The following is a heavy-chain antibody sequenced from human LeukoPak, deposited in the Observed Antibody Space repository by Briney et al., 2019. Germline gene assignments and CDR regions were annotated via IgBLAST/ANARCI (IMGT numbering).Heavy chain of an antibody. CDR2: INPNRDGT. CDR1: GCTFTGYY. J-gene: IGHJ4*02. CDR3: VRGRAGGYGTFDY. Sequence: GSSVTVSCKASGCTFTGYYMRWVRQAPAQGLEWMGWINPNRDGTNYAQKFQRWVTMTKDTSISTGYMERSRLRSDDTALYYCVRGRAGGYGTFDYWGQGTLVTVSS. V-gene: IGHV1-2*04. D-gene: IGHD3-22*01.